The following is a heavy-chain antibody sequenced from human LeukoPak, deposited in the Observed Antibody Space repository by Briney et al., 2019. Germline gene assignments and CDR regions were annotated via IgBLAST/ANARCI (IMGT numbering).Heavy chain of an antibody. CDR1: GYTLTELS. Sequence: ASVKVSCKVSGYTLTELSMHWVRQAPGKGLEWMGGFDPEDGETIYAQKFQGRVTMTEDTSTDTAYMELSSLRSEVTAVYYCATARQYYYDSSGHPYFDYWGQGTLVTVSS. V-gene: IGHV1-24*01. J-gene: IGHJ4*02. D-gene: IGHD3-22*01. CDR3: ATARQYYYDSSGHPYFDY. CDR2: FDPEDGET.